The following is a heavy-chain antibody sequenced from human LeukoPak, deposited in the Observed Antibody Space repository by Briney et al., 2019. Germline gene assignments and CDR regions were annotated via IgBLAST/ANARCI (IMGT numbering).Heavy chain of an antibody. CDR1: GYTFTGYY. J-gene: IGHJ6*03. D-gene: IGHD3-10*01. CDR3: ARGLGVSDYYYYYMDV. V-gene: IGHV1-2*02. Sequence: ASVKVSCKASGYTFTGYYMHWVRQAPGQGLEWMGWINPNSGGTNYAQKFQGRVTMTRDTSISTAYMELSRLRSDGTAVYYCARGLGVSDYYYYYMDVWGKGTTVTVSS. CDR2: INPNSGGT.